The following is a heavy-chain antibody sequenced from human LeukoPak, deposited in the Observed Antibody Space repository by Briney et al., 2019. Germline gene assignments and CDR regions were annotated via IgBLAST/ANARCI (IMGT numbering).Heavy chain of an antibody. CDR2: IKQDGSTK. Sequence: PGGSLRLSCAASGFTFSTYYMAWVSQAPGKGLEWVANIKQDGSTKNYVDSVKGRFTISRDNAYNSLYLQMNSLRAEDTAVYYCARDYGGNLDYWGQGTLVTVSS. J-gene: IGHJ4*02. D-gene: IGHD4-23*01. CDR1: GFTFSTYY. V-gene: IGHV3-7*05. CDR3: ARDYGGNLDY.